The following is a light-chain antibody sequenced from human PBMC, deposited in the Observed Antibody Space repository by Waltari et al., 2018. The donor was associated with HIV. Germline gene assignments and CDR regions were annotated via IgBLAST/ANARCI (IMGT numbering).Light chain of an antibody. Sequence: EVVLTQSPGTLSLSPGDRATLSCRASQRVRSSYLAWFQQKPGQAPRLLIYGASTRATGIPNRFSGSESGTDFTLTISRLEPEDFAVYYCQQYDSSPRSFDQGTKVEI. CDR2: GAS. CDR3: QQYDSSPRS. J-gene: IGKJ1*01. V-gene: IGKV3-20*01. CDR1: QRVRSSY.